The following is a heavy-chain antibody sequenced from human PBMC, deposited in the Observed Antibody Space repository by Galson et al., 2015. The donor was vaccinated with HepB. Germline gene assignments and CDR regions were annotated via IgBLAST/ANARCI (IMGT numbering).Heavy chain of an antibody. D-gene: IGHD2-8*01. CDR3: AKDYHLLIFGEGFFDF. J-gene: IGHJ4*02. Sequence: SLRLSCAASGFTFTKYAMSWVRQAPGKGLEWVSGISGGGGSTHYADSVKGRFTISRDNSKNTQYLEMNSLRAEDTAVYYCAKDYHLLIFGEGFFDFWGQGALVTVSS. CDR2: ISGGGGST. CDR1: GFTFTKYA. V-gene: IGHV3-23*01.